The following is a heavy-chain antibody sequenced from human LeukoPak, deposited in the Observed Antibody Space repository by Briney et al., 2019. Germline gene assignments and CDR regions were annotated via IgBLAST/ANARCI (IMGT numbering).Heavy chain of an antibody. CDR1: GFTFSSYT. V-gene: IGHV3-21*01. CDR2: LSGTGRYI. CDR3: ARVPNWNSVNWFDP. J-gene: IGHJ5*02. Sequence: GGSLRLSCAASGFTFSSYTMNWVRQAPGKGLEWVSSLSGTGRYIYYADLMKGRFTISRDNAKNSLYLQMNSLRAEDTAVYYCARVPNWNSVNWFDPWGQGTLVTVSS. D-gene: IGHD1-7*01.